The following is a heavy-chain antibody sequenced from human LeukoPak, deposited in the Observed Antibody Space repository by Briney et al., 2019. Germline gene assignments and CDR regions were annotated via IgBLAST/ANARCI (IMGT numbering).Heavy chain of an antibody. CDR3: AKARRYFDWLLSSPHAFDI. V-gene: IGHV3-23*01. CDR2: ISGSGGST. Sequence: GGSLRLSCAGSGFTFSNYSMNWVRQAPGKGLEWISAISGSGGSTYYADSVKGRFTISRDNSKNTLYLQMNSLRAEDTAVYYCAKARRYFDWLLSSPHAFDIWGQGTMVTVSS. J-gene: IGHJ3*02. CDR1: GFTFSNYS. D-gene: IGHD3-9*01.